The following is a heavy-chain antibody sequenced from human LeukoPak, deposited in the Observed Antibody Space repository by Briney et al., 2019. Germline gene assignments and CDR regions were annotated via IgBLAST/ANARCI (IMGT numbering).Heavy chain of an antibody. J-gene: IGHJ3*02. V-gene: IGHV4-59*01. D-gene: IGHD6-19*01. CDR3: ARVSSGWGAGAFDI. Sequence: PSETLSLTCTVSGGSISSYYWSWIRQPPGKGLEWIGYIYYSGSTNYNPSLKSRVTISVDTSKNQFSLKLSSVTAADTAVYYCARVSSGWGAGAFDIWGQGTMVTVSS. CDR1: GGSISSYY. CDR2: IYYSGST.